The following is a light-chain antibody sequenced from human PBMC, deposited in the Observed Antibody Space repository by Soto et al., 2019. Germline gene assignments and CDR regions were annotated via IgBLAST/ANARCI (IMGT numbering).Light chain of an antibody. CDR1: QSISSW. J-gene: IGKJ1*01. CDR3: QQYNSYSRGT. CDR2: DAS. Sequence: DIPMTQSPSTLSASVGDRVTITCRAGQSISSWLAWYQQKPGKAPKLLIYDASSLESGVPSRFSGSGSGTEFTLTISSLQPDDFATYYCQQYNSYSRGTFGQGTKVEIK. V-gene: IGKV1-5*01.